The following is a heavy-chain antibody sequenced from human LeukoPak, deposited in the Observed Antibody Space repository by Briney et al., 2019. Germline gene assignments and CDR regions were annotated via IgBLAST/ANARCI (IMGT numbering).Heavy chain of an antibody. V-gene: IGHV4-59*01. J-gene: IGHJ4*02. D-gene: IGHD1-26*01. CDR1: GGSISTYY. CDR2: IYYSGST. Sequence: PSETLSLTCTVSGGSISTYYWSWIRQPPGKGLEWIGYIYYSGSTSYNPSLKSRVTISVDTSKNQFSLKLSSVTAADTAVYYCAREEALGSGSFDYWGQGILVTVPS. CDR3: AREEALGSGSFDY.